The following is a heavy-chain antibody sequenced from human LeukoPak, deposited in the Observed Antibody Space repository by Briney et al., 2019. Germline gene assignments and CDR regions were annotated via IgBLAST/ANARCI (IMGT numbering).Heavy chain of an antibody. Sequence: GGSLRLSCAASGFTFSSYWMSWVRQAPGKGLEWVANIKQDGSEKYYVDSVKGRFTISRDNAKNSLYLQMNSLRAEDTAVYYCAKDHRSPRKYSGSFDLDYWGQGTLVTVSS. CDR3: AKDHRSPRKYSGSFDLDY. V-gene: IGHV3-7*01. D-gene: IGHD1-26*01. CDR1: GFTFSSYW. J-gene: IGHJ4*02. CDR2: IKQDGSEK.